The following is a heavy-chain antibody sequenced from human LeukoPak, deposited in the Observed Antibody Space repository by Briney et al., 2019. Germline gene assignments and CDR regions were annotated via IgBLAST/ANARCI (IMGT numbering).Heavy chain of an antibody. D-gene: IGHD1-26*01. V-gene: IGHV3-7*04. Sequence: PGGSLRLSCAATGFTFSTYWMTWVRQAPGKGLEWVASIKQDGSEKYYVDSVKGRFTISRDNAKNSLDLQMNSLRAEDTAVYYCARDVGAVDYWGQGTPVTVSS. CDR1: GFTFSTYW. J-gene: IGHJ4*02. CDR2: IKQDGSEK. CDR3: ARDVGAVDY.